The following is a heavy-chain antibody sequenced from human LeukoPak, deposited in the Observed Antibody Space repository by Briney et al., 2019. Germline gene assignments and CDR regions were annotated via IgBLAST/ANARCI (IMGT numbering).Heavy chain of an antibody. D-gene: IGHD2-2*02. V-gene: IGHV3-23*01. CDR3: AKSAYIVPAAIGAFDI. J-gene: IGHJ3*02. CDR2: ISGSGGST. CDR1: GFTFDDYG. Sequence: PGGSLRLSCAASGFTFDDYGMSWVRQAPGKGLEWVSAISGSGGSTYYADSVKGRFTISRDNSKNTLYLQMNSLRAEDTAVYYCAKSAYIVPAAIGAFDIWGQGTMVTVSS.